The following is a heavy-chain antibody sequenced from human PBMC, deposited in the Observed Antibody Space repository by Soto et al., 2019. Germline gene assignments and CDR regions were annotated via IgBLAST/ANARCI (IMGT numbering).Heavy chain of an antibody. J-gene: IGHJ4*02. CDR1: GGSISSSSYY. V-gene: IGHV4-39*01. Sequence: SETLSLTCNVSGGSISSSSYYWGWIRQPPGKGLEWIGHIFHTGSTYYNPSLKSRVTISVDTSKNQFSLKLSSVTATDTAVYYCARRRIVVTTNFDYWGQGTLVTVSS. CDR3: ARRRIVVTTNFDY. D-gene: IGHD1-26*01. CDR2: IFHTGST.